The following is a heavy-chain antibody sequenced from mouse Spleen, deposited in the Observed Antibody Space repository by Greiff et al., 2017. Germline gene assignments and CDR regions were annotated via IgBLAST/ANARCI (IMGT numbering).Heavy chain of an antibody. Sequence: VKLVESGAELVKPGASVKISCKASGYAFSSYWMNWVKQRPGKGLEWIGQIYPGDGDTNYNGKFKGKATLTADKSSSTAYMQLSSLTSEDSAVYFCARRGDYKYYYAMDYWGQGTSVTVSS. V-gene: IGHV1-80*01. CDR1: GYAFSSYW. CDR2: IYPGDGDT. D-gene: IGHD2-4*01. J-gene: IGHJ4*01. CDR3: ARRGDYKYYYAMDY.